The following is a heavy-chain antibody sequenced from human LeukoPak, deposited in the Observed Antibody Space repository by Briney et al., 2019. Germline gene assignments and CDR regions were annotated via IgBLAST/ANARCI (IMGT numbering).Heavy chain of an antibody. D-gene: IGHD3-9*01. CDR3: AREYYGVIFSHYLDV. Sequence: PGRSLRLSCAASGFTFSSYGIHWVRQAPGKGLEWVASISYDGTNKYYADSVKGRFTMSRDNTKNTLYLQMNSLRAEDTAVYYCAREYYGVIFSHYLDVWGKGTTVTVSS. CDR2: ISYDGTNK. CDR1: GFTFSSYG. J-gene: IGHJ6*04. V-gene: IGHV3-30*03.